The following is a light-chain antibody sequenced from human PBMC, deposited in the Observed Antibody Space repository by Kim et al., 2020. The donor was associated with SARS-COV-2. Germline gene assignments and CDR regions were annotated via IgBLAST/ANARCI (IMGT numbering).Light chain of an antibody. CDR1: SSNIGAGYD. CDR2: GNS. CDR3: QSYDSSLSGSRV. V-gene: IGLV1-40*01. J-gene: IGLJ3*02. Sequence: SVLTQPPSVSGAPGQGITISCTGSSSNIGAGYDVHWYQQLPGTAPKLLIYGNSNRPSGVPDRFSGSKSGTSASLAITGLQAEDEADYYCQSYDSSLSGSRVFGGGTKVTVL.